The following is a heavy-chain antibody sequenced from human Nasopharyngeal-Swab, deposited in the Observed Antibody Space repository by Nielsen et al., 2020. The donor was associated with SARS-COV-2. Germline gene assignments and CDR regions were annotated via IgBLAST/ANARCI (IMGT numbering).Heavy chain of an antibody. D-gene: IGHD1-1*01. V-gene: IGHV3-23*01. CDR2: ISGSGGST. CDR3: AAGTTWAGDY. CDR1: GFTFSSYA. J-gene: IGHJ4*02. Sequence: GESLKISCAASGFTFSSYAMSWVRQAPGKGLEWVSAISGSGGSTYYADSVKGRFTISGDNSKNTLYLQMNSLRAEDTAVYYCAAGTTWAGDYWGQGTLVTVSS.